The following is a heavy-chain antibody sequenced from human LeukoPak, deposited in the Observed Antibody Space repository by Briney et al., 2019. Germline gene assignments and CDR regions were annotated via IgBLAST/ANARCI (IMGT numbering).Heavy chain of an antibody. CDR2: INHSGST. V-gene: IGHV4-34*01. CDR3: ARRNMVRGVYDLFFDY. D-gene: IGHD3-10*01. Sequence: SETLSLTCAVYGGSFSGYYWSWIRQPPGKGLEWIGEINHSGSTYYNPSLKSRVTISVGTSKNQFSLKLSSVTAADTAVYYCARRNMVRGVYDLFFDYWGQGTLATVSS. J-gene: IGHJ4*02. CDR1: GGSFSGYY.